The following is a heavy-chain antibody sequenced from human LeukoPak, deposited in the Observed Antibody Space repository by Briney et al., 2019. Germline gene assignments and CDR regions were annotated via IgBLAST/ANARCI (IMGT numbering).Heavy chain of an antibody. CDR2: INLNSGGT. CDR3: ARNNPLGYYYYYYYMDV. J-gene: IGHJ6*03. CDR1: GYTFTGYY. Sequence: ASVTVSCKASGYTFTGYYIHWVRQAPGQGLEWMGWINLNSGGTNYAQKFQDRVTMTRDTSITTAYMELSRLRFDDTAVYYCARNNPLGYYYYYYYMDVWGKGTTVTVSS. V-gene: IGHV1-2*02. D-gene: IGHD1/OR15-1a*01.